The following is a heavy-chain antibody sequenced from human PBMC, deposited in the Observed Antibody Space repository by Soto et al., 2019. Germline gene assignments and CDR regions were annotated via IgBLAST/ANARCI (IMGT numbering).Heavy chain of an antibody. CDR2: RYYSEST. Sequence: SETLALTCTVSGGSITTGGYYWSWIRQLPGKGLEWIGHRYYSESTYYNPSLKSRVSISLDTSKNQFSLKLSFVTAADTAMYYCARTKCSGGSCYSWSLDYWGQGTPVTVSS. J-gene: IGHJ4*02. CDR3: ARTKCSGGSCYSWSLDY. CDR1: GGSITTGGYY. V-gene: IGHV4-31*03. D-gene: IGHD2-15*01.